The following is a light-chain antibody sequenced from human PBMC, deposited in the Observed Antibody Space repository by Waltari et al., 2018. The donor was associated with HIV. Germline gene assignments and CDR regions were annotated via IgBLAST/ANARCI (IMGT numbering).Light chain of an antibody. Sequence: QSVLTQPPSVSAAPGQKVSISCSGSSSNIEDIYLSWYQQRPGTAPKLLIFETNKRRSGIPDRFSGSKSGTSATLVITGLQTGDEADYYCGTWDRSLNTGIFGGGTKLTVL. V-gene: IGLV1-51*02. J-gene: IGLJ2*01. CDR2: ETN. CDR1: SSNIEDIY. CDR3: GTWDRSLNTGI.